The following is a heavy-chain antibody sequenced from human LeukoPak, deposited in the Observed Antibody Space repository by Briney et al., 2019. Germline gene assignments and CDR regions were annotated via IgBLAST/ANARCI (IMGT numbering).Heavy chain of an antibody. CDR1: GGSISSDDYY. J-gene: IGHJ3*02. Sequence: PSETLSLTCTVSGGSISSDDYYWSWIRQPPGRGLEWIGYIYYTGSTYYNPSLKSRVTISVDTSKNHFSLKLSSVTAADTAVYYCARSTSPPRGRYCSSTSCPKRGAFDIWGQGTMVTVSS. V-gene: IGHV4-30-4*08. D-gene: IGHD2-2*01. CDR2: IYYTGST. CDR3: ARSTSPPRGRYCSSTSCPKRGAFDI.